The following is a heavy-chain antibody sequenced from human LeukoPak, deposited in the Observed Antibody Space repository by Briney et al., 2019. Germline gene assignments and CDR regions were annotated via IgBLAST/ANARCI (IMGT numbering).Heavy chain of an antibody. Sequence: ASVKVSXKVSGYTLTELSMHWVRQAPGKGLEWMGGFDPEDGETIYAQKFQGRVTMTEDTSTDTAYMELSSLRSEDTAVYYCATAYYDFWSGYYRKGWFDPWGQGTLVTVSS. CDR3: ATAYYDFWSGYYRKGWFDP. J-gene: IGHJ5*02. V-gene: IGHV1-24*01. CDR1: GYTLTELS. D-gene: IGHD3-3*01. CDR2: FDPEDGET.